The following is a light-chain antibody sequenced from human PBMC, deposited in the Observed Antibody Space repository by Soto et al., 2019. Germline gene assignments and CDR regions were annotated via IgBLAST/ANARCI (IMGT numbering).Light chain of an antibody. CDR2: EVN. V-gene: IGLV2-23*02. J-gene: IGLJ3*02. CDR3: CSYVGSSILM. Sequence: QSALTQPASVSGSPGQSITISCTGTSSDVGLYNLVSWYQQPPGKAPKLIIYEVNERPSGISDRFSGSKSGNTASLTISGLQDEDEADYYCCSYVGSSILMFGGGTKLTVL. CDR1: SSDVGLYNL.